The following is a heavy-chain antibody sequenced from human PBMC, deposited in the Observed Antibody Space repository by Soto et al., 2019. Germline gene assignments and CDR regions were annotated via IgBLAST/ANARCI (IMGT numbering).Heavy chain of an antibody. CDR3: ARDRAFCSGTNCRRGSIYYCYMDV. CDR1: GFTFSGHW. Sequence: EVHLVESGGGLVQPGGSLRLSCAASGFTFSGHWMSWVRQAPGKGLEWVAHIKQDGSETFYVGSVKGRFTSSRDNAKNSLDLQMNSLRAEDTALYYCARDRAFCSGTNCRRGSIYYCYMDVWGNGTTVTVSS. V-gene: IGHV3-7*01. D-gene: IGHD2-2*01. CDR2: IKQDGSET. J-gene: IGHJ6*03.